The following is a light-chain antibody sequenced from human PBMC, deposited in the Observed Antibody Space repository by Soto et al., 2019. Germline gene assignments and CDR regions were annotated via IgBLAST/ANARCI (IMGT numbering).Light chain of an antibody. CDR3: QQYQDWPPLT. CDR2: GAS. J-gene: IGKJ4*01. CDR1: QSVRSN. Sequence: EIVMTQSPATLSVSPGERATLSCRASQSVRSNLAWYQLKPGQAPRLLIIGASTRATAIPARFSGSGSGTEFTLTISSRQSEDFAVYYCQQYQDWPPLTFGGGTKVDIK. V-gene: IGKV3-15*01.